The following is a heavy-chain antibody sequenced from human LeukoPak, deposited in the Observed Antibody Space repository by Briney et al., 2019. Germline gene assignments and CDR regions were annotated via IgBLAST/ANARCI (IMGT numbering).Heavy chain of an antibody. J-gene: IGHJ4*02. CDR3: ARGADDYVWGSYRYITTGFDY. CDR1: GYTFTSYG. Sequence: ASVKVSCKASGYTFTSYGISWVRQAPGKGLEWMGWISAYNGNTNYAQKLQGRVTMTTDTSTSTAYMELRSLRSDDTAVYYCARGADDYVWGSYRYITTGFDYWGQGTLVTVSS. D-gene: IGHD3-16*02. V-gene: IGHV1-18*04. CDR2: ISAYNGNT.